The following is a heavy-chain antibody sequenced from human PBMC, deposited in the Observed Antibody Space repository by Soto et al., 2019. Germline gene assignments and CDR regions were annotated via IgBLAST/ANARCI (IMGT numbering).Heavy chain of an antibody. V-gene: IGHV3-74*01. CDR1: GFMFSIYW. CDR2: IYADGSVT. D-gene: IGHD4-17*01. Sequence: EVRLVESGGGLVQTGGSLRLSCEAAGFMFSIYWMHWVRQVPGKGLVWVSRIYADGSVTNYADSEKGRFTISRDNARNTLYLHLSSLRVDDTGVYCSARTGYGDFSDWGQGALVTVSS. CDR3: ARTGYGDFSD. J-gene: IGHJ4*02.